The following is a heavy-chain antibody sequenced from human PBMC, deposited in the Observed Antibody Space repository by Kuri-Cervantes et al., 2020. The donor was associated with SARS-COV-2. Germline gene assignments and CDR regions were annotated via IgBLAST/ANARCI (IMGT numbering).Heavy chain of an antibody. CDR2: IYYSGST. CDR3: ARDGIAGGFDP. D-gene: IGHD6-13*01. V-gene: IGHV4-61*01. J-gene: IGHJ5*02. CDR1: GGSISSSSYY. Sequence: SETLSLTCTVSGGSISSSSYYWGWIRQPPGKGLEWIGYIYYSGSTNYNPTLKSRVTISVDTSKNQFSLKLSSVTAADTDVYYCARDGIAGGFDPWGQGTLVTVSS.